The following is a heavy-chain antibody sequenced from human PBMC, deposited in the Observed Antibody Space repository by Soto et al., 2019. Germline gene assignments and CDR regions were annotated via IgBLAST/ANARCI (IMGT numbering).Heavy chain of an antibody. J-gene: IGHJ4*02. D-gene: IGHD6-19*01. CDR2: IYTSGST. CDR1: GGSISSYY. CDR3: ARGPIWPGIAVAGPGGENGDY. Sequence: SETLSLTCTVSGGSISSYYWSWIRQPAGKGLEWIGRIYTSGSTNYNPSLKSRVTMSVNTSKNQFSLKLSSVTAADTAVYYCARGPIWPGIAVAGPGGENGDYLGQGTLVTVPP. V-gene: IGHV4-4*07.